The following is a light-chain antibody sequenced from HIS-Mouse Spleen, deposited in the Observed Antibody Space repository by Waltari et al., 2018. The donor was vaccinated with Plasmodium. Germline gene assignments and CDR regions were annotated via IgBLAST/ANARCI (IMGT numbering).Light chain of an antibody. CDR1: QGISSW. Sequence: IHLTPSPSSVSASIGDNLTFTCRSSQGISSWLAWDQQKPGKVPKLLIYAASSLQSGVPSRFSGSGSGTDFTLTISSLQPEDFATYYCQKANSVPCTFGQGTKLEIK. CDR2: AAS. J-gene: IGKJ2*02. V-gene: IGKV1-12*01. CDR3: QKANSVPCT.